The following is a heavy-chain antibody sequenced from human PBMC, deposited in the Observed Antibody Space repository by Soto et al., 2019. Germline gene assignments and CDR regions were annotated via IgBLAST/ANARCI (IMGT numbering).Heavy chain of an antibody. J-gene: IGHJ2*01. CDR1: GFTFSSYA. V-gene: IGHV3-23*01. CDR3: AKYKVEMATMLSWYFDL. D-gene: IGHD5-12*01. Sequence: EVQLLESGGGLVQPGGSLRLSCAASGFTFSSYAMSWVRQAPGKGLEWVSAISGSGGSTYYADSVKGRFTISRDNSKNTLYLQMNSLSAEDTAVYYCAKYKVEMATMLSWYFDLWGRGTLVTVSS. CDR2: ISGSGGST.